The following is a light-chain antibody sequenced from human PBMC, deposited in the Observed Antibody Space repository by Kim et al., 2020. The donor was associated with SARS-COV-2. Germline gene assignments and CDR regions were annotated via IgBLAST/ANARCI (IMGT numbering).Light chain of an antibody. Sequence: VALGQTVRITCQGDSLRSYYATREQKKTGQAPIHVIYGKNNRPSGIPDRFSGSSSGNTASLTITGTQAGDEADYYCNSRDSNDNVVFGGGTQLTVL. V-gene: IGLV3-19*01. CDR1: SLRSYY. CDR3: NSRDSNDNVV. J-gene: IGLJ2*01. CDR2: GKN.